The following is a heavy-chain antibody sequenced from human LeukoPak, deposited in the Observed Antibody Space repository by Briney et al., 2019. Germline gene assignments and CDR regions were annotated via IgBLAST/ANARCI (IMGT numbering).Heavy chain of an antibody. J-gene: IGHJ5*02. Sequence: SETLSLTCTVSGGSINSYYWSWIRQPPGKGLEWVGYIYYSGSTNYNPSLRSRVTISVDTSKNQFSLKLSSVTAADTAVYYCARSYYYDSSGYSWGEGTLVTVSS. V-gene: IGHV4-59*08. CDR3: ARSYYYDSSGYS. D-gene: IGHD3-22*01. CDR2: IYYSGST. CDR1: GGSINSYY.